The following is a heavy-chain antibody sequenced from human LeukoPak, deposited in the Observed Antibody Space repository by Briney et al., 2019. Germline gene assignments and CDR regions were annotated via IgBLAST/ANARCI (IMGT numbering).Heavy chain of an antibody. Sequence: GGSLRLSCAASGITFSSYSMNWVRQAPGKGLEWVSSIRSGSGSIFYADSLKGRFAISRDNARDSLYLQMNSLRAEDMAVYYCTVLDITTGFGYWGQGTLVTVSS. CDR3: TVLDITTGFGY. D-gene: IGHD3-22*01. V-gene: IGHV3-21*01. CDR1: GITFSSYS. J-gene: IGHJ4*02. CDR2: IRSGSGSI.